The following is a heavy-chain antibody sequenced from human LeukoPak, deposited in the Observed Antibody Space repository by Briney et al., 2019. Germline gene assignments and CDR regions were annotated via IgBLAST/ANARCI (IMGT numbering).Heavy chain of an antibody. V-gene: IGHV1-2*02. CDR1: GYTFTGYY. J-gene: IGHJ4*02. CDR3: AGDGGVGAGDFDS. D-gene: IGHD3-16*01. CDR2: INPNSGGT. Sequence: ASVKVSCKASGYTFTGYYMHWVRQAPGQGLEWMGWINPNSGGTNYAQKFQGRVTMTRDTSISTAYMELSRLRSDDTAVYYCAGDGGVGAGDFDSWGQGTLVTVSS.